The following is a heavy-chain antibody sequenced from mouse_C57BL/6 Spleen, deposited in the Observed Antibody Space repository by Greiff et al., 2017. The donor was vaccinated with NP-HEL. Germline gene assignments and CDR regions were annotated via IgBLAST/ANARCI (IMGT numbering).Heavy chain of an antibody. CDR1: GFTFTDYY. Sequence: VQLKESGAELVKPGASVKLSCTASGFTFTDYYMHWVKQRPEQGLEWIGRIDPEDGETKYAQKFQGKATLTADKSSNTAYLQLSSLTSEDTAVYSSARAGTCRYAMDYWGQGTSVTVSS. CDR2: IDPEDGET. J-gene: IGHJ4*01. D-gene: IGHD4-1*01. CDR3: ARAGTCRYAMDY. V-gene: IGHV14-2*01.